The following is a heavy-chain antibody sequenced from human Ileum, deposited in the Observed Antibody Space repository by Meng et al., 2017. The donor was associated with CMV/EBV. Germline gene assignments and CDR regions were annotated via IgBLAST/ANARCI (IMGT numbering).Heavy chain of an antibody. D-gene: IGHD2-2*01. J-gene: IGHJ4*02. CDR1: GFTFDDYA. Sequence: ESLKISCAASGFTFDDYAMHWVRQAPGKGLEWVSLISWEGGSTYYAESVKGRFTISRDNSKNSLYLQINSLRAEDTALYYCAKDAWVVPAARGEGGFDYWGQGTLVTVSS. CDR3: AKDAWVVPAARGEGGFDY. CDR2: ISWEGGST. V-gene: IGHV3-43D*03.